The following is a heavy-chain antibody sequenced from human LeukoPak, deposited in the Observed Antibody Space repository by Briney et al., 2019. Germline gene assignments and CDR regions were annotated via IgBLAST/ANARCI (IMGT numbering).Heavy chain of an antibody. Sequence: GGSLRLSCAASGFTFSSYAMSWVRQAPGKGLEWVSVISGAGGSTYYADSVKGRFTISRDNSKNTLYLQMNSLSAEDTAVYYCAKGVLTIFRIHYYYMDVWGKGTTVTVSS. CDR2: ISGAGGST. CDR1: GFTFSSYA. CDR3: AKGVLTIFRIHYYYMDV. V-gene: IGHV3-23*01. J-gene: IGHJ6*03. D-gene: IGHD3-3*01.